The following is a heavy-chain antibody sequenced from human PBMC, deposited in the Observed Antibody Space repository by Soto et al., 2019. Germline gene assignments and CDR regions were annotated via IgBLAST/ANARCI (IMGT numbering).Heavy chain of an antibody. V-gene: IGHV3-64D*06. CDR3: VKAMIWSHGTYYYYGMDV. CDR1: GFTFSSYA. Sequence: GGSLRLSCSASGFTFSSYAMHWVRQAPGKGLEYVSAISSNGGSTYYADSVKGRFTISRDNSKNTLYLQMSSLRAEDTAVYYCVKAMIWSHGTYYYYGMDVWGQGTRVTVSS. J-gene: IGHJ6*02. CDR2: ISSNGGST. D-gene: IGHD3-10*01.